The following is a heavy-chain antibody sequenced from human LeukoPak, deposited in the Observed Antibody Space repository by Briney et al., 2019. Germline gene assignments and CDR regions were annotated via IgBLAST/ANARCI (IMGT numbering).Heavy chain of an antibody. V-gene: IGHV3-53*01. Sequence: PGGSLRLSCAASGFTVSSNYMSWVRQAPGKGLEWVSVIYSGGSTYYADSVKGRFTISRDNSKNTLYLQMNSLRAEDTAVYYCAKYVVGGSSYYFDYWGQGTLVTVSS. J-gene: IGHJ4*02. CDR3: AKYVVGGSSYYFDY. CDR1: GFTVSSNY. CDR2: IYSGGST. D-gene: IGHD2-15*01.